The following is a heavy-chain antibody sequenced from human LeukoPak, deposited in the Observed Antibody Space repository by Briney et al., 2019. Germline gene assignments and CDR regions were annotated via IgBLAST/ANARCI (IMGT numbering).Heavy chain of an antibody. Sequence: SETLSLTCIVSGGSISSHYWSWIRQPPGKGLEWIGYIYYSGSTNYNPSLKSRVTISVDTSKNQFSLKLSSVTAADTAVYYCARYMVRGVIGFDYWGQGTLVTVSS. CDR1: GGSISSHY. CDR3: ARYMVRGVIGFDY. D-gene: IGHD3-10*01. V-gene: IGHV4-59*11. J-gene: IGHJ4*02. CDR2: IYYSGST.